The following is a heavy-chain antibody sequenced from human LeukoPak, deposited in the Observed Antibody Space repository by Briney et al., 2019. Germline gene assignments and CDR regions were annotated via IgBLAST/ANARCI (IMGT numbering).Heavy chain of an antibody. V-gene: IGHV3-48*03. D-gene: IGHD5-18*01. CDR3: ARDGDSYGYGIDY. CDR2: ISSSGSTI. Sequence: GGSLRLSCSASGFTFSIYEMNWVRQAPGKGLEWVSYISSSGSTIYYADSVKGRFTISRDNAKNSLYLQMNSLRGEDTAIYYCARDGDSYGYGIDYWGQGTLVTVFS. J-gene: IGHJ4*02. CDR1: GFTFSIYE.